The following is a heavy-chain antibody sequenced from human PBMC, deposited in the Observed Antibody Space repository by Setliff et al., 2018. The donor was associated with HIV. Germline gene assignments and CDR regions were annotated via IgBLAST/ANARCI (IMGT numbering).Heavy chain of an antibody. V-gene: IGHV4-39*01. CDR1: GASISDSNSY. Sequence: SETLSLTCTVYGASISDSNSYWGWSRQPPGKRLEWLGSIYSSGSTSDNPSLSSRLTISVDTSKSHVALRLSSVTAADTGVYYCARHRDPPGTRWIFYYYYMDLWGEGTTVTVSS. J-gene: IGHJ6*03. D-gene: IGHD5-12*01. CDR3: ARHRDPPGTRWIFYYYYMDL. CDR2: IYSSGST.